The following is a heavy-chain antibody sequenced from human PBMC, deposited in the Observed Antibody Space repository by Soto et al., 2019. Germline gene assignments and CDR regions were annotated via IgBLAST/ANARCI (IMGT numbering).Heavy chain of an antibody. D-gene: IGHD1-26*01. V-gene: IGHV4-34*01. Sequence: SETLSLTCAVYGGSFSDYFWTWIRQSPGKGLEWIGDINHRGSTSYNPSLKSRVTISLDTSKNQFSLSLRSVTAADTAVDYCARILVGAFDFWGQGALVTVSS. CDR2: INHRGST. J-gene: IGHJ4*02. CDR3: ARILVGAFDF. CDR1: GGSFSDYF.